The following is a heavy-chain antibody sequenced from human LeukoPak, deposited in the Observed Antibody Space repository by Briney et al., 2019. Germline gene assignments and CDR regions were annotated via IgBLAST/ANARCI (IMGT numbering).Heavy chain of an antibody. Sequence: GGSLRLSCAASGFTVSSNYMSWVRQAPGKGLEWVSVIYSGGSTYYADSVKGRFTISRDNANNTLYLQMNSLRAEDTAVYYCARAHCGGNCYPGDYWGQGTLVTVSS. V-gene: IGHV3-66*01. CDR1: GFTVSSNY. CDR3: ARAHCGGNCYPGDY. CDR2: IYSGGST. D-gene: IGHD2-21*02. J-gene: IGHJ4*02.